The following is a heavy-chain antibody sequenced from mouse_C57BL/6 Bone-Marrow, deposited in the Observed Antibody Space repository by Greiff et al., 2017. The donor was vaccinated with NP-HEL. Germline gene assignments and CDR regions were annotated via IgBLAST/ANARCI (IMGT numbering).Heavy chain of an antibody. CDR3: ARNIYYYDYYAMDY. CDR2: INPNNGGT. CDR1: GYTFTDYY. V-gene: IGHV1-26*01. J-gene: IGHJ4*01. Sequence: EVQLQQSGPELVKPGASVKISCKASGYTFTDYYMNWVKQSHGKSLEWIGDINPNNGGTSYNQKFKGKATLTVDKSSSTAYMELRSLTSEDSAVYYCARNIYYYDYYAMDYWGQGTSVTVSS. D-gene: IGHD1-1*01.